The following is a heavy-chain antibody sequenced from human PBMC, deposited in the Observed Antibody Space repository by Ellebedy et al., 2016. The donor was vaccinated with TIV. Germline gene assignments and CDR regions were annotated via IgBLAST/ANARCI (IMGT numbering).Heavy chain of an antibody. D-gene: IGHD4-17*01. CDR3: ARGSVTLTRGTWFDP. Sequence: SVKVSCXASGGTFSSYTLSWVRQAPGQGLEWMGWIIPIFSTANYTQKFQGRVTITADESTTTAYMELTSLRSEDTAVYYCARGSVTLTRGTWFDPWGQGTLVTVSS. CDR1: GGTFSSYT. J-gene: IGHJ5*02. V-gene: IGHV1-69*13. CDR2: IIPIFSTA.